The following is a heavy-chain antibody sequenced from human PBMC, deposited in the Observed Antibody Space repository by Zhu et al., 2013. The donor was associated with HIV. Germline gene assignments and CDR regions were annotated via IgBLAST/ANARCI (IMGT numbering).Heavy chain of an antibody. Sequence: QVQLVQSGAEVKKAGASVKVSCKASGYTFSSYDINWVRQATGQGLELMGWMNPKSGNTGNVQKFQGRVTMTRNTSISTAYMELSSLRSDDTAVYYCARGRRRYFDSSGYSSFDYWGQGSLVTVSS. CDR3: ARGRRRYFDSSGYSSFDY. D-gene: IGHD3-22*01. CDR1: GYTFSSYD. J-gene: IGHJ4*02. CDR2: MNPKSGNT. V-gene: IGHV1-8*01.